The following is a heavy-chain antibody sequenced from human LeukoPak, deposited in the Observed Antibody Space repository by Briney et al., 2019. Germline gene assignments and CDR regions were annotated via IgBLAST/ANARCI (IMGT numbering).Heavy chain of an antibody. CDR1: GGSISSSSYY. J-gene: IGHJ5*02. V-gene: IGHV4-39*01. CDR3: TRGGTLWGYAAP. Sequence: SETLSLTCTVSGGSISSSSYYWGWIRQPPGKGLEWIGSIYYSGSTYYNPSLKSRVTISVDTSKNQFSLKLTSVTAADTAVYYCTRGGTLWGYAAPWGQGNLVTVSS. D-gene: IGHD5-12*01. CDR2: IYYSGST.